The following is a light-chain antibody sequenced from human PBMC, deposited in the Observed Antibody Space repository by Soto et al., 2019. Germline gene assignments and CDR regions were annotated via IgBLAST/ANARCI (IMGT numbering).Light chain of an antibody. J-gene: IGLJ2*01. V-gene: IGLV2-23*01. Sequence: QSALTQPASVSGSPGQSITISCTGISSDVGSYNLVSWYQQHPGKAPKVMIYEGSKRPSGVSNRFSSSRPGNSASLTISGLQAEDVAHYYCSSYAGSSTHVVFGGGTKLTVL. CDR2: EGS. CDR1: SSDVGSYNL. CDR3: SSYAGSSTHVV.